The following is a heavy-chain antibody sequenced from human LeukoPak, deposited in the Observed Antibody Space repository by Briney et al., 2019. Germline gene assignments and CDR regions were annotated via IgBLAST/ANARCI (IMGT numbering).Heavy chain of an antibody. V-gene: IGHV3-66*01. J-gene: IGHJ4*02. CDR3: AREGTTGHGINDQGLDH. D-gene: IGHD4-17*01. CDR2: ITSGGRT. CDR1: GFTVSSNY. Sequence: GGSLRLSCAASGFTVSSNYMSWVRQAAGGGLEWVSVITSGGRTEYAGSVKGRFTISRDISKNTLYLQLNSLRADDTAVYYCAREGTTGHGINDQGLDHWGQGTLVTVSS.